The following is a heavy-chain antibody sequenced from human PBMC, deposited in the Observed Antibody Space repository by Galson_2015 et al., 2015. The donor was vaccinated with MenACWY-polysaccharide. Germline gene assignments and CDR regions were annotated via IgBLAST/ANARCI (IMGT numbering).Heavy chain of an antibody. V-gene: IGHV1-8*01. D-gene: IGHD3-9*01. Sequence: SVKVSCKASGYTFTSYDINWVRQATGQGLEWMGWMNPNSGNTGYAQKFQGRVTMTRNTSISTAYMELSSLRSEDTAVYYCAREYYDILTGYYNGFDYWGQGTLVTVSS. J-gene: IGHJ4*02. CDR3: AREYYDILTGYYNGFDY. CDR1: GYTFTSYD. CDR2: MNPNSGNT.